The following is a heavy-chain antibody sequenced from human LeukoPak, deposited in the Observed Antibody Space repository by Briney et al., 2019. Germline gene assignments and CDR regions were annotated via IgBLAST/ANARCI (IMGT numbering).Heavy chain of an antibody. V-gene: IGHV4-39*01. CDR2: IYYSGST. CDR1: GGSISGSSYY. D-gene: IGHD6-13*01. J-gene: IGHJ4*02. CDR3: ARHSSSWYSYFDY. Sequence: PSETLSLTCTVSGGSISGSSYYWGWIRQPPGKGLEWIGSIYYSGSTYYNPSLKSRVTISVDTSKNQFSLKLSSVTAADTAVYYCARHSSSWYSYFDYWGQGTLVTVSS.